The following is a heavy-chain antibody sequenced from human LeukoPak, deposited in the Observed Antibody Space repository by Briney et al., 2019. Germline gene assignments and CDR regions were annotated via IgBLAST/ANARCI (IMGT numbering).Heavy chain of an antibody. J-gene: IGHJ3*02. CDR1: GFTFSSYW. CDR2: IKQDGSEK. V-gene: IGHV3-7*01. CDR3: AREVSLWYYYDSSGSNKADAFDI. D-gene: IGHD3-22*01. Sequence: GGSLRLSCAAPGFTFSSYWMSWVRQAPGKGLEWVANIKQDGSEKYYVDSVKGRFTISRDNAKNSLYLQMNSLRAEDTAVYYCAREVSLWYYYDSSGSNKADAFDIWGQGTMVTVSS.